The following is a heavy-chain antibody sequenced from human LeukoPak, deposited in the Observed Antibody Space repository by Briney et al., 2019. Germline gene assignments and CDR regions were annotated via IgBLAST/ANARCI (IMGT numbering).Heavy chain of an antibody. Sequence: GESLKISCKGSGYSFTSYWIGWVRQMPGKGLEWMGIIYPGDSDTRYSPSFQGQVTISADKSISTAYLQWSSLKASDTAMYYCAPYPRAWGNAFGIWAKGQWSPSLQ. J-gene: IGHJ3*02. CDR3: APYPRAWGNAFGI. V-gene: IGHV5-51*01. CDR1: GYSFTSYW. D-gene: IGHD3-16*01. CDR2: IYPGDSDT.